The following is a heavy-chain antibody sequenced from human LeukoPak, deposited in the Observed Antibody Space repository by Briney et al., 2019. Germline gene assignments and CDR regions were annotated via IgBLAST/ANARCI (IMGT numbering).Heavy chain of an antibody. D-gene: IGHD3-22*01. CDR3: AKDITMIVVVRPDDY. CDR2: ISGSGGST. V-gene: IGHV3-23*01. Sequence: PGGSLRLSCAASGFTFSSYAMSWVRQAPGKGLEWVSAISGSGGSTYYADSVKGRFTISRDNSKNTLYLQMNSLRAEDTAVYYCAKDITMIVVVRPDDYWGQGTLVTVSS. CDR1: GFTFSSYA. J-gene: IGHJ4*02.